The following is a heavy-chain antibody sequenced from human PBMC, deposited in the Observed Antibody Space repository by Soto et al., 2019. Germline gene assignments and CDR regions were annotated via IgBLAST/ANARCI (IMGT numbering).Heavy chain of an antibody. V-gene: IGHV5-51*01. CDR2: IYTGDSDT. Sequence: XESLELCWERSGSSFRNYCIGWVRQMPGKGLEWMGFIYTGDSDTKYNPSFQGQVTISVDKSLRTAYLQWSGLKASDTAMYYCVSEYTSSLTFDYRGQGTLVTVLL. CDR1: GSSFRNYC. J-gene: IGHJ4*02. D-gene: IGHD2-2*01. CDR3: VSEYTSSLTFDY.